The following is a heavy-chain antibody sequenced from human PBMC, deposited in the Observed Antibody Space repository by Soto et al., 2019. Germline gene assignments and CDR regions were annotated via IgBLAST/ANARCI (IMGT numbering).Heavy chain of an antibody. Sequence: ASVKVSCKASGYTFTSYGISWVRQAPGQGPEWMGWISVYNGNTKYAEKLQGRVTLTTDTSTSTAYMELRSLRSDDTAVYYFSRVYDFWSGYQTPFDYWGQGTLVTVSS. CDR2: ISVYNGNT. CDR1: GYTFTSYG. V-gene: IGHV1-18*01. J-gene: IGHJ4*02. CDR3: SRVYDFWSGYQTPFDY. D-gene: IGHD3-3*01.